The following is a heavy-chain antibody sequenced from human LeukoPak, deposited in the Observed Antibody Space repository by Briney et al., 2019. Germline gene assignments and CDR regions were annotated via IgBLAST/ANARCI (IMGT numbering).Heavy chain of an antibody. J-gene: IGHJ4*02. CDR2: IYPGDSDT. CDR1: GYSFTTYW. D-gene: IGHD3-22*01. V-gene: IGHV5-51*01. CDR3: ARGGRGSSGYYYPDY. Sequence: GESLKISCKGSGYSFTTYWIGWVRQMPRKGLEWMGIIYPGDSDTRYSPSFQGQVTISADKSISTAYLQWSSLKASDTAMYYCARGGRGSSGYYYPDYWGQGTLVTVSS.